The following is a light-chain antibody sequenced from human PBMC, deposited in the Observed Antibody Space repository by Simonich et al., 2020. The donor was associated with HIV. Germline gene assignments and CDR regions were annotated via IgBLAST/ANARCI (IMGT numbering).Light chain of an antibody. CDR2: DVS. CDR3: SSYTSTSTWV. J-gene: IGLJ3*02. CDR1: SRDVCCYNH. Sequence: QSALTQPASVSGSPGQSLTISCTETSRDVCCYNHVSWYQQHPGKAPKVMIHDVSRRPSVVSNRFSGSKAGNTASLTISGLQAEDEANYYCSSYTSTSTWVFGGGTKLTVL. V-gene: IGLV2-14*01.